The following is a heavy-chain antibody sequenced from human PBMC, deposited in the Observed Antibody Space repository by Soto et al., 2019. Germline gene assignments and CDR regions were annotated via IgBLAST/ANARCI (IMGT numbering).Heavy chain of an antibody. J-gene: IGHJ4*02. V-gene: IGHV4-31*03. CDR1: GGSISSGGYY. CDR2: IYYSGST. D-gene: IGHD4-17*01. CDR3: ARATTVVTLFDY. Sequence: SETLSLTCTVSGGSISSGGYYWSWIRQHPGKGLEWIGYIYYSGSTYYNPSLKSRVTISVDTSKNQFSLKLSSVTAADTAVYYCARATTVVTLFDYLGPGTLVTVST.